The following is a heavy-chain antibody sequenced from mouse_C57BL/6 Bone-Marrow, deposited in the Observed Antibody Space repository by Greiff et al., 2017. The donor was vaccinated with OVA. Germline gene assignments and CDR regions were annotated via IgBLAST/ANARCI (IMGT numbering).Heavy chain of an antibody. J-gene: IGHJ3*01. V-gene: IGHV5-4*01. CDR2: ISDGGSYT. CDR1: GFTFSSYA. CDR3: ARERDWFAY. Sequence: EVQRVESGGGLVKPGGSLKLSCAASGFTFSSYAMSWVRQTPEKRLEWVATISDGGSYTYYPDNVKGRFTISRENAKNNLYLQMSHLKSEDTAMYYCARERDWFAYWGQGTLVTVSA.